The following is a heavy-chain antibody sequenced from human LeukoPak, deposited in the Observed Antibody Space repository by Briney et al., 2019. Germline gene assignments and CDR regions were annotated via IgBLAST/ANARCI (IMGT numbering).Heavy chain of an antibody. CDR2: TNEHGTII. CDR1: GFSFSNYW. J-gene: IGHJ4*02. Sequence: AGGSLRLSCAASGFSFSNYWFHWVRQAPGEGLVWVSRTNEHGTIINYADSVKGRFTISRDNSKNTLYLQMNSLRAEDTAVYYCAKAGDCTNGVCYSDYWGQGTLVTVSS. V-gene: IGHV3-74*01. D-gene: IGHD2-8*01. CDR3: AKAGDCTNGVCYSDY.